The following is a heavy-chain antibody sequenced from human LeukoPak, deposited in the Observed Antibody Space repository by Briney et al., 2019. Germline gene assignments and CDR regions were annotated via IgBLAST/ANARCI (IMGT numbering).Heavy chain of an antibody. CDR2: ISAYNGNT. J-gene: IGHJ4*02. CDR3: ARDLRWLVQRGVWCFDY. D-gene: IGHD6-19*01. V-gene: IGHV1-18*01. Sequence: ASVKVSCKASGYTFTSYGISWVRQAPGQGLEWMGWISAYNGNTNYAQKLQGRVTMTTDTSTSTAYMELRSLSSNDTAVYYCARDLRWLVQRGVWCFDYWGQGTLVTVSS. CDR1: GYTFTSYG.